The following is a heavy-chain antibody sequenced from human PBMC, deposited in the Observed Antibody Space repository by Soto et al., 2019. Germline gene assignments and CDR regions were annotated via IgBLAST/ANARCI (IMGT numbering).Heavy chain of an antibody. CDR3: ARPSSTSYGEYYYYGMDV. V-gene: IGHV5-10-1*03. CDR2: IDPSDSYT. J-gene: IGHJ6*02. D-gene: IGHD2-2*01. Sequence: EVQLVQSGAEVKKPGESLRISCKGSGYSFTSYWISWVRQMPGKGLEWMGRIDPSDSYTNYSPSFQGHVTISADKSISTAYLQWSSLKASDTAMYYCARPSSTSYGEYYYYGMDVWGQGTTVTVSS. CDR1: GYSFTSYW.